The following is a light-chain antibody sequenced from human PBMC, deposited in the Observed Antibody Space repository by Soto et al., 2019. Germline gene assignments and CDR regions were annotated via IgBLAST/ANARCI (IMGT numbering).Light chain of an antibody. CDR3: VLYMGSGISV. V-gene: IGLV8-61*01. CDR2: STN. Sequence: QTVVTQEPSFSESPGGTVTLTCGLSSGSVSTSYYPSWYQQTPGQARRTLIYSTNTRSSGVPDRFSGSILGNKAALTITGAQADDESDYYCVLYMGSGISVFGTGTNLTVL. CDR1: SGSVSTSYY. J-gene: IGLJ1*01.